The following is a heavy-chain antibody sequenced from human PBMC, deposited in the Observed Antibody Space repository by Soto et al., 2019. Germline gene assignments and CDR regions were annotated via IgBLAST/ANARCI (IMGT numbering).Heavy chain of an antibody. D-gene: IGHD2-2*01. CDR1: GFSLNTSGMG. J-gene: IGHJ4*01. V-gene: IGHV2-5*01. Sequence: QITLKESGPTLVKPTQTLTLTCTFSGFSLNTSGMGVGWIRHPPGKALEWLALIYWNDDKRYRPSLNSRLTIGKDTAKRQVVLTVTNVDPVDTATYYCAHTKIVVVPDATHNFDYWGQGILVTVSS. CDR2: IYWNDDK. CDR3: AHTKIVVVPDATHNFDY.